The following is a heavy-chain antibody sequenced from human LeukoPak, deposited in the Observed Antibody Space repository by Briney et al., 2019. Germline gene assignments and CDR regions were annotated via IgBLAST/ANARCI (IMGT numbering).Heavy chain of an antibody. Sequence: PGGSLRLSCVGSGFTFSTYGMHWVRQAPGKGLEWVALISYDGRKTYYADSVKGRFTISRDTSKNTLYLQMNSLRTEDTAVYHCARDGVGVRYCFDYWGQGTLVTVSS. CDR1: GFTFSTYG. CDR2: ISYDGRKT. CDR3: ARDGVGVRYCFDY. J-gene: IGHJ4*02. V-gene: IGHV3-30*04. D-gene: IGHD1-26*01.